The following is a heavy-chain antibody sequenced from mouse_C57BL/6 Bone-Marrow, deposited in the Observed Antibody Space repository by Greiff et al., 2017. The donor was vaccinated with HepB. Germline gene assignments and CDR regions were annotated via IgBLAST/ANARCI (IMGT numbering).Heavy chain of an antibody. CDR2: IHPNSGST. V-gene: IGHV1-64*01. CDR3: ARERAQATDFDY. Sequence: VQLQQPGAELVKPGASVKLSCKASGYTFTSYWMHWVKQRPGQGLEWIGMIHPNSGSTNYNEKFKSKATLTVDKSSSTAYMQLSSLTSEDAAVYYYARERAQATDFDYWGQGTTLTVSS. D-gene: IGHD3-2*02. CDR1: GYTFTSYW. J-gene: IGHJ2*01.